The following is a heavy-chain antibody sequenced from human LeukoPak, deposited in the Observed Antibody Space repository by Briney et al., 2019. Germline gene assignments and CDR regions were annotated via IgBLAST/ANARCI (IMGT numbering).Heavy chain of an antibody. V-gene: IGHV1-8*03. CDR3: ASGQAAAPHYYMDV. J-gene: IGHJ6*03. CDR2: INPNSGGT. CDR1: GYTFTGYY. Sequence: ASVKVSCKASGYTFTGYYMHWVRQAPGQGLEWMGWINPNSGGTGYAQKFQGRVTITRNTSISTAYMELSSLRSVDTAVYYCASGQAAAPHYYMDVWGKGTTVTVSS.